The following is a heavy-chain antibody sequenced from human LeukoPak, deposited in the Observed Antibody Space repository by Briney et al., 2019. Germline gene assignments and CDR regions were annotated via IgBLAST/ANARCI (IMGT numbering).Heavy chain of an antibody. CDR1: GFTFSNYA. D-gene: IGHD1-26*01. V-gene: IGHV3-64*04. J-gene: IGHJ4*02. CDR3: AKTPSGSYCPGYFDY. Sequence: GGSLRLSCSVSGFTFSNYAMHWVRQAPGKGLEYVSAISSNGGRTYYADSVKGRFTISRDNSKNTVYLQMNSLRAEDTAVYYCAKTPSGSYCPGYFDYWGQGTLVTVSS. CDR2: ISSNGGRT.